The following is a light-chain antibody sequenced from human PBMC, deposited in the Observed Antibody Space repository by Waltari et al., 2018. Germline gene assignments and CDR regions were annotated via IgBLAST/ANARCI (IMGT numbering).Light chain of an antibody. V-gene: IGKV1-9*01. J-gene: IGKJ5*01. CDR3: QQLNTYPVT. CDR2: GAS. CDR1: QAISND. Sequence: IQLTQSPSSLSAPVGDGVTITCRASQAISNDLAWYQQKPGRAPSLLIYGASTLHNVVPSRFSGSGSGTDFSLTISSLQPEDSATYYCQQLNTYPVTFGQGTRLEIK.